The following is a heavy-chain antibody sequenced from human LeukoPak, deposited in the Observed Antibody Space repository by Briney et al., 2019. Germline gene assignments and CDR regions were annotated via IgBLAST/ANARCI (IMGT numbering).Heavy chain of an antibody. J-gene: IGHJ5*02. Sequence: ASVKVSCKASGYTFTRYYMHWVRQAPGQGLEWMGIINPSGGTTGYAQKLQGRVTMTRDTSTTTVYMELSSLRFEDTAVYYCARGKEGSGWYGGWFDPWGQGTLVTVSS. V-gene: IGHV1-46*04. D-gene: IGHD6-19*01. CDR3: ARGKEGSGWYGGWFDP. CDR2: INPSGGTT. CDR1: GYTFTRYY.